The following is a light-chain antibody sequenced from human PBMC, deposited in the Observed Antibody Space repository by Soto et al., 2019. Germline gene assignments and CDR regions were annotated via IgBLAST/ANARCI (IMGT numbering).Light chain of an antibody. J-gene: IGLJ2*01. CDR2: GNT. CDR1: SSNIGAGYD. CDR3: LSFDSSLSVV. Sequence: QPVLTQPPSVSGAPGQRVTISCTGSSSNIGAGYDVHWYQQLPGRAPNLLIYGNTNRPSGVPDRFSGSKSGTSASLAITGLQAEDEADYYCLSFDSSLSVVFGGGTKLTVL. V-gene: IGLV1-40*01.